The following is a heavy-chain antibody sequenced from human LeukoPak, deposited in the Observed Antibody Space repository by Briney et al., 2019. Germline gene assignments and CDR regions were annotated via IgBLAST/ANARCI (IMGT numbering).Heavy chain of an antibody. Sequence: GGSLTLYCSASGFTFSNYAMHWVRQAPGKGLEYLSGISYNGDSTYYADSVKGRFSISRDNSKNTLYLLMSSLRAEDTAVYYCIKDRGGMTRDFDYCGQGTLVTVSS. CDR3: IKDRGGMTRDFDY. V-gene: IGHV3-64D*06. CDR1: GFTFSNYA. J-gene: IGHJ4*02. CDR2: ISYNGDST. D-gene: IGHD1-14*01.